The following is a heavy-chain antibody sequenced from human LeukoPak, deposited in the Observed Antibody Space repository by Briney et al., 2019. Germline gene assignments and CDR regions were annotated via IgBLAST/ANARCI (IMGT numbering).Heavy chain of an antibody. V-gene: IGHV1-18*01. CDR3: ARVKSTHYYYYMDV. CDR2: ISAYNGNT. Sequence: ASVKVSCKASGYTFTSYGISWVRQAPGQGLEWMGWISAYNGNTNYAQKLQGRVTMTTDTSTSTAHMELRSLRSDDTAVYYCARVKSTHYYYYMDVWGKGTTVTVSS. J-gene: IGHJ6*03. CDR1: GYTFTSYG.